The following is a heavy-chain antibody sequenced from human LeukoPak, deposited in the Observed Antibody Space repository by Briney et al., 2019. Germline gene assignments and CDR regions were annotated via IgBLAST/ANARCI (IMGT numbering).Heavy chain of an antibody. CDR2: INPNSGGT. V-gene: IGHV1-2*02. J-gene: IGHJ2*01. CDR1: GYTFTGYY. CDR3: ARRHDYGDYAGPWYFDL. Sequence: ASVKVSCKASGYTFTGYYMHWVRQAPGQGLEWTGWINPNSGGTNYAQKFQGRVTMTRDTSISTAYMELSRLRSDDTAVYYCARRHDYGDYAGPWYFDLWGRGTLVTVSS. D-gene: IGHD4-17*01.